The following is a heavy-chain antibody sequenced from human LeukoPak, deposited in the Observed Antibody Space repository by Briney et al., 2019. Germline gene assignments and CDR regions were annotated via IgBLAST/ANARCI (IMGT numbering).Heavy chain of an antibody. CDR1: GGSISSSSYY. V-gene: IGHV4-39*01. J-gene: IGHJ5*02. Sequence: PSETLSLTCIVSGGSISSSSYYWGWIRQPPGKGLEWIGSIYYSGSTYYNPSLKSRVTISVDTSKNQFSLKLSSVTAADTAVYYCASPSPYSGSYFGWFDPWGQGTLVTVSS. CDR3: ASPSPYSGSYFGWFDP. CDR2: IYYSGST. D-gene: IGHD1-26*01.